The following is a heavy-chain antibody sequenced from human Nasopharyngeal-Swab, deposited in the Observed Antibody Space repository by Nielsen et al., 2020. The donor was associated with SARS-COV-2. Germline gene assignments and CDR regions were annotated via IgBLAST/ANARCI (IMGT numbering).Heavy chain of an antibody. CDR3: ARGLLGIVTAPIIGLGPYYSYYYMDV. CDR2: INHSGGT. V-gene: IGHV4-34*01. J-gene: IGHJ6*03. Sequence: SETLSLTCAVSGGSFSAYYWGWIRQPPGKGLEWIGEINHSGGTNYNPSLKSRVTISVDTSKNQFSLKLSSVTAADTAVYYCARGLLGIVTAPIIGLGPYYSYYYMDVWGKGTTVTVSS. CDR1: GGSFSAYY. D-gene: IGHD2-2*01.